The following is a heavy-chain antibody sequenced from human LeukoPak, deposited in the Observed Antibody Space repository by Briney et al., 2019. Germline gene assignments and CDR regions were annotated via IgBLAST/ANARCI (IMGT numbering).Heavy chain of an antibody. D-gene: IGHD1-26*01. Sequence: GRSLRLSCAASGFTFSSYGMHWVRQAPGKGLEWVAVISYDGSNKYYADSVKGRFTISRDNSKNTVYLQMNSLRAEDTAVYYCAKGVGSTGSYFDYWAREPWSPSPQ. CDR1: GFTFSSYG. CDR3: AKGVGSTGSYFDY. CDR2: ISYDGSNK. V-gene: IGHV3-30*18. J-gene: IGHJ4*02.